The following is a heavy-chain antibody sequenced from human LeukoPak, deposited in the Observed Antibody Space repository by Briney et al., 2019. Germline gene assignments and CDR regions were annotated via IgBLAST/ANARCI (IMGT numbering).Heavy chain of an antibody. CDR2: IYPGDSTT. CDR1: GYTFTTSW. J-gene: IGHJ6*03. Sequence: GESLKISCQASGYTFTTSWIGWVRQMPGKGLEWMGIIYPGDSTTRYIPSFEGQVTISVDKSIDTAYLQWRSLKASDTAMYFCARQINHYYYVDVWGKGTTVTVPS. V-gene: IGHV5-51*01. CDR3: ARQINHYYYVDV.